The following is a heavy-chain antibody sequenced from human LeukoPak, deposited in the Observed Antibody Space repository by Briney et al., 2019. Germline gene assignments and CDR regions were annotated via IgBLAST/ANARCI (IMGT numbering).Heavy chain of an antibody. Sequence: PGGSLRLSCAASGFTFSSYSMNWVRQAPGKGLERVSYISSSSSTIYYADSVKGRFTISRDNAKNSLYLQMNSMRAEDTAVYYCARDWLEDGVYSGYEDSGVIDYWGQGTLVTVSS. CDR3: ARDWLEDGVYSGYEDSGVIDY. CDR1: GFTFSSYS. J-gene: IGHJ4*02. D-gene: IGHD5-12*01. CDR2: ISSSSSTI. V-gene: IGHV3-48*04.